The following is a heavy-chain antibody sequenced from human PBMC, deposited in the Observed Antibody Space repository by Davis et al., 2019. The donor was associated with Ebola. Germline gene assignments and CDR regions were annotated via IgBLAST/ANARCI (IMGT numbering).Heavy chain of an antibody. Sequence: GESLKISCAASGFTFSSYGMHWVRQAPGKELEWVAVIWYDGSNKYYADSVKGRFTISRDNSKNTLYLQMNSLRAEDTAVYYCARESGGVFWSGYWDAFDIWGQGTMVTVSS. CDR2: IWYDGSNK. CDR3: ARESGGVFWSGYWDAFDI. D-gene: IGHD3-3*01. CDR1: GFTFSSYG. J-gene: IGHJ3*02. V-gene: IGHV3-33*01.